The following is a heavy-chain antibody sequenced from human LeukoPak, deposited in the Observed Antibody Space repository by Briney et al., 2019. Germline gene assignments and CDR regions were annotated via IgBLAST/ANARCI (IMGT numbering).Heavy chain of an antibody. V-gene: IGHV4-4*07. J-gene: IGHJ4*02. Sequence: SETLSLTCSVSGGSIHSYYWGWVRQPAGKGLEWIGRIYTTGTTNYSPSLKSRLTMSLDTSKNQFSLKLRSVTAADTAVYYFGRQGYTAGYYFVDYWGQGALVTVSS. CDR2: IYTTGTT. D-gene: IGHD3-10*01. CDR1: GGSIHSYY. CDR3: GRQGYTAGYYFVDY.